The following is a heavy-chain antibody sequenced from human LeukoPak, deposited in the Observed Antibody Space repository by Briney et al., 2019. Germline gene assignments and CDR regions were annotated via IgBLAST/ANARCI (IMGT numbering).Heavy chain of an antibody. Sequence: SETLSLTCTVSGGSISSYYWSWIRQPPGKGLEWIGYIYYSGSTSYNPSLKSRVTISVDTSKNQFSLKLSSVTAADTAVYYCATAGRHGSGGPYYFDYWGQGTLVTVSS. CDR1: GGSISSYY. CDR3: ATAGRHGSGGPYYFDY. CDR2: IYYSGST. V-gene: IGHV4-59*01. J-gene: IGHJ4*02. D-gene: IGHD3-10*01.